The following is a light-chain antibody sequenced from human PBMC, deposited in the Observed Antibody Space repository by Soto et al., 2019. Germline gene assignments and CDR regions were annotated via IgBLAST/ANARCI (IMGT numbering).Light chain of an antibody. CDR2: GAS. V-gene: IGKV3-20*01. J-gene: IGKJ4*01. CDR3: QQYGRTPLT. Sequence: VLTQSPGILSLSPGERASLSCRASQSVSRNYIAWSRLKPGQAARLLIHGASDRAPGIPDRFGGSGSGTDFTLTISRLEPEDFAAYYCQQYGRTPLTFGGGTKVDIK. CDR1: QSVSRNY.